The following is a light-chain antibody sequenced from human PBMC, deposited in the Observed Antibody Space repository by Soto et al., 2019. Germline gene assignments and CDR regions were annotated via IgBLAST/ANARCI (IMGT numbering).Light chain of an antibody. V-gene: IGKV1-39*01. CDR3: QQSYNTPT. CDR2: GAS. J-gene: IGKJ1*01. Sequence: DIQMTQSPSSLSASVGDRVTITCQASQDISNYLNWYHQKPGKAPQLLIYGASTLQSGVPSRFSGSGSGTHFTLTSNSLQPEDFGTYSCQQSYNTPTFGQGAKVDI. CDR1: QDISNY.